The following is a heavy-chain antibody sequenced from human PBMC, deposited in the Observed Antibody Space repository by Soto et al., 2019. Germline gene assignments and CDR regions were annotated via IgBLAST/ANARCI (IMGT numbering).Heavy chain of an antibody. CDR2: VYYSGCS. D-gene: IGHD2-2*01. Sequence: SETLSLTCTVSGDSISGGASFWSWIRQPPGKGLEWIANVYYSGCSYYNPSLKSRLTISVDTTKNQFSLLLKSMTAADTAVYYCAKLSCTSSTCYFPGWFDPWGQGTLVTVSS. J-gene: IGHJ5*02. CDR3: AKLSCTSSTCYFPGWFDP. V-gene: IGHV4-31*03. CDR1: GDSISGGASF.